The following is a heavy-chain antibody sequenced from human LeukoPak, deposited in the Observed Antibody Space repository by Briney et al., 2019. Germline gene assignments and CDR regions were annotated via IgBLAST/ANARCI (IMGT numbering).Heavy chain of an antibody. D-gene: IGHD6-13*01. J-gene: IGHJ4*02. CDR1: GFTFSSYA. V-gene: IGHV3-30-3*01. CDR3: ARDPLVSVGTLFDY. CDR2: ISYDGSNK. Sequence: GGSLRLSCAASGFTFSSYAMHWVRQAPGKGLEWVAVISYDGSNKYYADSVKGRFTISRDNSKNTLYLQMNSLRAEDTAVYYCARDPLVSVGTLFDYWGQGTLVTVSS.